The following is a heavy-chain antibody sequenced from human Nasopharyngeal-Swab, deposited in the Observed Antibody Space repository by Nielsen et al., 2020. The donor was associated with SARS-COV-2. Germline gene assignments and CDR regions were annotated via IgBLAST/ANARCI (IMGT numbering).Heavy chain of an antibody. CDR1: GGTFSSYA. V-gene: IGHV1-69*13. D-gene: IGHD3-22*01. Sequence: SVKVSCKASGGTFSSYAISWVRQAPGQGLEWMGGIIPIFGTANYAQKFQGRVTITADESTSTAYMELSSLRSEDTAVYYCASLAMIGVHHAFDIWGQGTMATVSS. J-gene: IGHJ3*02. CDR2: IIPIFGTA. CDR3: ASLAMIGVHHAFDI.